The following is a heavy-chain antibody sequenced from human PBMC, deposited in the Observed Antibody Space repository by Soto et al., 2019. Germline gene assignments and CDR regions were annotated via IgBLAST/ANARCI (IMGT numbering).Heavy chain of an antibody. CDR1: GFTFSSYS. Sequence: EVQLVESGGGLVKPGGSLRLSCAASGFTFSSYSMSWVRQAPGKGLEWVSSISSSSSYIYYADSVKGRFTISRDNAKNSLYLQMNSLRAEDTAVYDCARDQSGMDVWGQGTTVTVSS. CDR3: ARDQSGMDV. V-gene: IGHV3-21*01. CDR2: ISSSSSYI. J-gene: IGHJ6*02.